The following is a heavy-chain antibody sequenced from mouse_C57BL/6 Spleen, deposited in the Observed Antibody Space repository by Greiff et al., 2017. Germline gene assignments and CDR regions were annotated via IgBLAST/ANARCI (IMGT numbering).Heavy chain of an antibody. CDR2: ISYDGSN. Sequence: EVKLMESGPGLVKPSQSLSLTCSVTGYSITSGYYWNWIRQFPGNKLEWMGYISYDGSNNYNPSLKNRISITRDTSKNQFFLKLNSVTTEDTATYYCARGNDGYRDYAMDYWGQGTSVTVSS. J-gene: IGHJ4*01. D-gene: IGHD2-3*01. V-gene: IGHV3-6*01. CDR1: GYSITSGYY. CDR3: ARGNDGYRDYAMDY.